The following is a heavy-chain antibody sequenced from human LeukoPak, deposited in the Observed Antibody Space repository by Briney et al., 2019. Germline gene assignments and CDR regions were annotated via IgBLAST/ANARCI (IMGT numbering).Heavy chain of an antibody. V-gene: IGHV3-23*01. Sequence: GGSLRLSCAASGFTFSSYAMSWVRQAPGKGLEWVSAISGSGGSTYYADSVKGRFSISRDNSKNTLYLQMNSLRAEDTALYYCAEGYDVGLNWRSGGYGMDVWGHGATVTVSS. CDR2: ISGSGGST. CDR3: AEGYDVGLNWRSGGYGMDV. D-gene: IGHD1-20*01. CDR1: GFTFSSYA. J-gene: IGHJ6*02.